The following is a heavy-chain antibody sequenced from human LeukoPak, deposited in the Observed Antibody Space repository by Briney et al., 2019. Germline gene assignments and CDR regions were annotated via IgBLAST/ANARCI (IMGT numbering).Heavy chain of an antibody. Sequence: GGSLRLSCAASGFTFSNYAMSWVRQAPGKGLEWVSSISGSDGSTYYADSVKGRFTISRDNSKNTLYLQMNSLREEDTAIYYCAKGRGYCTGGSCYSDYWGQGTLVTVSS. J-gene: IGHJ4*02. V-gene: IGHV3-23*01. CDR1: GFTFSNYA. D-gene: IGHD2-15*01. CDR2: ISGSDGST. CDR3: AKGRGYCTGGSCYSDY.